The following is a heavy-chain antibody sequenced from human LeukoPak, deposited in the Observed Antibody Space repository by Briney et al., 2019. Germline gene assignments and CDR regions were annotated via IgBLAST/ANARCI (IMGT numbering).Heavy chain of an antibody. J-gene: IGHJ4*02. V-gene: IGHV1-46*01. CDR3: ARSLYDSSGYYYGTSPGDIDY. D-gene: IGHD3-22*01. CDR2: INPSGGST. CDR1: GYTFTSYY. Sequence: ASVKVSCKASGYTFTSYYMHWVRQAPGQGLEWMGIINPSGGSTSYAQKFQGRVTMTRDMSTSTVYMELSSLRSEDTAVYYCARSLYDSSGYYYGTSPGDIDYWGQGTLVTVSS.